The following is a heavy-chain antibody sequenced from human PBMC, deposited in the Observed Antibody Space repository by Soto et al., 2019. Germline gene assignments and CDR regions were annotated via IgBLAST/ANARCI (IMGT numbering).Heavy chain of an antibody. CDR2: ISGSGGST. CDR3: TKACSGGSCYLNY. Sequence: EVQLLESGGGLVQPGGSLRLSCAASGFTFSSYAMSWVRQAPGKGLEWVSAISGSGGSTYYADSVKGRFTISRDNSKNTLYLQMNSVRAEDTAVYYCTKACSGGSCYLNYWGQGTLVTVSS. V-gene: IGHV3-23*01. CDR1: GFTFSSYA. D-gene: IGHD2-15*01. J-gene: IGHJ4*02.